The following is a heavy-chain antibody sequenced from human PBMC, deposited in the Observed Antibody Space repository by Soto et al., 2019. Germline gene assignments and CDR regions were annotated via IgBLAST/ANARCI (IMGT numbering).Heavy chain of an antibody. Sequence: QVQLVQSGAEVKKPGSSVKVSCKASGGTFSSYAISWVRQAPGQGLEWMGGIIPIFGIANYAQKFQGRVTITADESTSTVSMELSSLRSEDTAVYYCARDGPLGVAITGTDYYNGMDVWGQGTTVTVSS. CDR3: ARDGPLGVAITGTDYYNGMDV. J-gene: IGHJ6*01. CDR1: GGTFSSYA. D-gene: IGHD1-7*01. CDR2: IIPIFGIA. V-gene: IGHV1-69*12.